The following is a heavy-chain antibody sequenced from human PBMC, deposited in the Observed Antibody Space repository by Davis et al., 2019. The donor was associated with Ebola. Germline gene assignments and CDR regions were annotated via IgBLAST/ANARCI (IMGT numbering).Heavy chain of an antibody. V-gene: IGHV4-61*01. CDR3: ARAPPGSRFRLDY. D-gene: IGHD6-13*01. CDR1: GGSVSSGNYY. J-gene: IGHJ4*02. Sequence: SETLSLTCTVSGGSVSSGNYYWTWIRRPPGKGLEWIGYIYYSGSTNYNPSLKSRVTISVDTSKNQFSLKLSSVTAADTAVYYCARAPPGSRFRLDYWGQGTLVTVSS. CDR2: IYYSGST.